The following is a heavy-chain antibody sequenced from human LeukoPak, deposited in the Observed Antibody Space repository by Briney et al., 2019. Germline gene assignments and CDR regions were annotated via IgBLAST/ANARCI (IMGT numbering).Heavy chain of an antibody. CDR3: AKGLSSGTYYNTFDY. CDR2: ISDSGGRT. CDR1: GFTFSSYG. V-gene: IGHV3-23*01. D-gene: IGHD3-10*01. J-gene: IGHJ4*02. Sequence: TGGSLRLSCAASGFTFSSYGMSWVRQAPGKGLEWVSGISDSGGRTYYADFVKGRFTISRDNSKNTLYLQMNSLRAEDTAVYYCAKGLSSGTYYNTFDYWGQGTLVPVSS.